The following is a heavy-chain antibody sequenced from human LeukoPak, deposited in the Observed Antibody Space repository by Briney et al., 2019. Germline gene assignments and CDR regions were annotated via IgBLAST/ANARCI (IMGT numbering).Heavy chain of an antibody. V-gene: IGHV4-39*01. CDR3: ARYDFWSSYSPLISEGWFDP. CDR2: IYYSGST. D-gene: IGHD3-3*01. CDR1: GGSISSSSYY. Sequence: SETLSLTCTVSGGSISSSSYYWGWIRQPPGKGLEWIGSIYYSGSTYYNPSLKSRVTISVDTSKNQFSLKLSSVTAADTAVYYCARYDFWSSYSPLISEGWFDPWGQGTLVTVSS. J-gene: IGHJ5*02.